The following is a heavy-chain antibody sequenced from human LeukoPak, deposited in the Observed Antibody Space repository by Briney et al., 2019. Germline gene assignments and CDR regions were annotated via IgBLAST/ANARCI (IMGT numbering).Heavy chain of an antibody. CDR3: ARGSITNLSGANWFDP. CDR2: INPNSGGT. CDR1: GYTFTGYY. Sequence: ASVKVSCKASGYTFTGYYMHWVRQAPGQGLEWMGWINPNSGGTNYAQKFQGRVTMTRDTSISTAYMELSRLRSDDTAVYYCARGSITNLSGANWFDPWGQGTLVTVSS. D-gene: IGHD3-10*01. V-gene: IGHV1-2*02. J-gene: IGHJ5*02.